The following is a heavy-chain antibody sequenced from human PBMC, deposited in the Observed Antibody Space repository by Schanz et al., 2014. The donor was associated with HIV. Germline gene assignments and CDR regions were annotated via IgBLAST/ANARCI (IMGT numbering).Heavy chain of an antibody. CDR1: GFTFDTSA. CDR3: ARDTVRGVKDSMDV. J-gene: IGHJ6*02. V-gene: IGHV3-23*01. D-gene: IGHD3-10*01. Sequence: EVQLLESGGGLVQPGGSLRLSCAASGFTFDTSAMTWVRQAPGRGLEWVSAISGSTGSRTYYADSVKGRFTVSRDNAKNSLYLQMKSLRVEDTAVYYCARDTVRGVKDSMDVWGQGTTVTVSS. CDR2: ISGSTGSRT.